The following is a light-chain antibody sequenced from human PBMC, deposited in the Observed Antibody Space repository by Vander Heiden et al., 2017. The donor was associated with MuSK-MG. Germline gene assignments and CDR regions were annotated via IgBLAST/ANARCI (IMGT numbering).Light chain of an antibody. CDR1: QSISSY. Sequence: DIQMTQSPSSLSASVGDRVTITCRASQSISSYLNWYQQKPGKAPKLLIYAASSLQSGVPSRFSGSGSGTDFTLTISSLQPEDFATYYCQQCDSTFITFGQGTRLEIK. V-gene: IGKV1-39*01. J-gene: IGKJ5*01. CDR2: AAS. CDR3: QQCDSTFIT.